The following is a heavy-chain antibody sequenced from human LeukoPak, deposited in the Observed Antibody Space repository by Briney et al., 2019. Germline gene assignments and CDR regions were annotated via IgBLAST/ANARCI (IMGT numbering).Heavy chain of an antibody. J-gene: IGHJ4*02. CDR1: GGTFSSYA. V-gene: IGHV1-69*05. CDR3: AREVGAAFDFDY. CDR2: IIPIFGTA. D-gene: IGHD1-26*01. Sequence: ASVKVSCKASGGTFSSYAISWVRQAPGQGLEWMGGIIPIFGTANYAQKFQGRVTMTRDMSTSTVYMELSSLRSEDTAVYYCAREVGAAFDFDYWGQGTLVTVSS.